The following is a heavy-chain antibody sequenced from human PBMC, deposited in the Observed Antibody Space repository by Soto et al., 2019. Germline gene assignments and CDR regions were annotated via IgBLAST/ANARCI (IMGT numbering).Heavy chain of an antibody. J-gene: IGHJ4*02. CDR1: GGSISSYY. CDR3: ARAPWYSSGWLNDY. CDR2: ISDSGST. D-gene: IGHD6-19*01. Sequence: QVQLQESGPGLVKPSETLSLTCTVSGGSISSYYWSWIRQPPGKGLEWIGYISDSGSTNYNPSLNSPVTISVDTSKNQFSLKLSSVTAADTAVYYCARAPWYSSGWLNDYWGQGTLVTVSS. V-gene: IGHV4-59*01.